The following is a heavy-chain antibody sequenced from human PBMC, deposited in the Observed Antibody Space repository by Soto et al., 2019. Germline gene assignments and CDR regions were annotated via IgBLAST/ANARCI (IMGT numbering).Heavy chain of an antibody. D-gene: IGHD7-27*01. V-gene: IGHV4-31*03. CDR1: GDSIGSGGHD. J-gene: IGHJ4*02. CDR3: ARDQALAPTVWGY. Sequence: SETLSLTCSVSGDSIGSGGHDWNWIRQHPEKGLEGIGYIYDSGSTHYNPSLRSRRRISLDTSKNQFFLRLTSVTAADTARYYCARDQALAPTVWGYWGQGIQVTVSS. CDR2: IYDSGST.